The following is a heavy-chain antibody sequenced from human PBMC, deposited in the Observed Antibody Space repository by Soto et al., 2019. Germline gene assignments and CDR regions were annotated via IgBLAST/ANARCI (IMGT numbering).Heavy chain of an antibody. CDR3: ARRGITGTNTYSYGLDV. V-gene: IGHV1-3*01. J-gene: IGHJ6*02. D-gene: IGHD1-20*01. CDR1: GYTFTDYA. Sequence: QVHLVQSGAEVRETGASVRISCEASGYTFTDYAIHWVRQAHGQRPEWMGWINAANGNIKSSRPFRGRGTLTIDKSASTAYLDLTSMTSEDTAVYFCARRGITGTNTYSYGLDVWGQGPAVTVSS. CDR2: INAANGNI.